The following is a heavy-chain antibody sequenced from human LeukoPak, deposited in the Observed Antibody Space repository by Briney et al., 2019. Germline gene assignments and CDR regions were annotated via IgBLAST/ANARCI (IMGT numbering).Heavy chain of an antibody. J-gene: IGHJ4*02. D-gene: IGHD1-26*01. CDR3: ARGTHWDLRYFDQ. CDR1: GGSVYNYY. Sequence: SETLSLTCNVSGGSVYNYYWSWIRQPPGKGLEWIAYIHTSGNTKNNPSLNSRVTMSIDTSRDQFSLKLDSVTASDTAVYYCARGTHWDLRYFDQWGQGTLVAVS. V-gene: IGHV4-59*02. CDR2: IHTSGNT.